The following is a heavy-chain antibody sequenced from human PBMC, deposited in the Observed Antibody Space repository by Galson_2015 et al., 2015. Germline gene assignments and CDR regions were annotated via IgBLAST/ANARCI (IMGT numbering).Heavy chain of an antibody. D-gene: IGHD2-21*02. CDR3: ARGYCGGDCYDYYFDY. CDR2: IWYDGSNK. CDR1: GFTFSSYG. Sequence: SLRLSCAASGFTFSSYGMHWVRQAPGKGLEWVAVIWYDGSNKYYADSVKGRFTISRDNSKNTLYLQMNSLRAEDTAVYYCARGYCGGDCYDYYFDYWGQGTPVTVSS. J-gene: IGHJ4*02. V-gene: IGHV3-33*01.